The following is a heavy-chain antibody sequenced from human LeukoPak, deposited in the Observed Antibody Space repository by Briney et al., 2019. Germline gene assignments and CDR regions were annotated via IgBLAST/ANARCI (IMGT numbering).Heavy chain of an antibody. CDR3: ARGPAANSGNYYVGDY. CDR2: NGSTT. CDR1: GFTFSRSW. D-gene: IGHD1-26*01. J-gene: IGHJ4*02. Sequence: PGGSLRLSCAASGFTFSRSWMHWVRQAPGKGLVWVSRNGSTTSYADSVKGRFTISRDNAKKTLFLQMNSLRAEDTGVYYCARGPAANSGNYYVGDYWGQGTLVTVSS. V-gene: IGHV3-74*01.